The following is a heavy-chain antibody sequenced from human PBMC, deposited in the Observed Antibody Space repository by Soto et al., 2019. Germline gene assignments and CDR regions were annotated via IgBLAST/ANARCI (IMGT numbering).Heavy chain of an antibody. CDR2: INAGNGNT. Sequence: QVQLVQSGAEVKKPGASVKVSCKASGYTFTSYAMHWVRQAPGQRLEWMGWINAGNGNTKYSQKFQGRVTITRDTSASTAYMELSSLRSEDTAVYYCARFPLFPHSSSWYSPYYYYGMDVWGQGTTVTVSS. D-gene: IGHD6-13*01. V-gene: IGHV1-3*01. CDR1: GYTFTSYA. CDR3: ARFPLFPHSSSWYSPYYYYGMDV. J-gene: IGHJ6*02.